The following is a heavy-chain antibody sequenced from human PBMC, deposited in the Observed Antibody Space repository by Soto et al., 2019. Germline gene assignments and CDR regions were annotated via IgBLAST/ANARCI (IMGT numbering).Heavy chain of an antibody. CDR2: FHYNGDT. CDR3: ARGMSGLQPWFPHYFDY. J-gene: IGHJ4*02. CDR1: AAYIRATNFY. V-gene: IGHV4-39*01. Sequence: SETLSLTCSVPAAYIRATNFYWGWIRQPPGKGLEWIGSFHYNGDTYSNPSLETRLTMSVDTSKSQLSLILTSVTAADTAVYYCARGMSGLQPWFPHYFDYWGQATLVT. D-gene: IGHD5-18*01.